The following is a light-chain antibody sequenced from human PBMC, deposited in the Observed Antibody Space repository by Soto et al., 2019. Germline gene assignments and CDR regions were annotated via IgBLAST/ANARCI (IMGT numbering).Light chain of an antibody. CDR3: QQRSNWPPS. V-gene: IGKV3-11*01. CDR2: DAS. J-gene: IGKJ4*01. Sequence: ETVVTQSPPTLSLSPGEGATLSCRASQSVSKYLAWYQQKPGQAPRLLIYDASTRATGIPARFSGSGSGTDFTLTISSLEPEDFAVYYCQQRSNWPPSFGGGTKVEIK. CDR1: QSVSKY.